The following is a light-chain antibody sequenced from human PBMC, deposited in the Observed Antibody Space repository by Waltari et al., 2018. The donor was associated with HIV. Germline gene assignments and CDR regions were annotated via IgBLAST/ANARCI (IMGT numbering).Light chain of an antibody. CDR2: DVS. V-gene: IGLV2-11*01. Sequence: QSALTQPRSVSGSPGQSVTISCTGTSSGIGYFAYFSCYQQYPGKAPKVIIYDVSQRPSGVPDRFTASKSGITASLTISGLQDEDEADYYCCSYAGTYTYVFGTGTTVTVL. CDR3: CSYAGTYTYV. J-gene: IGLJ1*01. CDR1: SSGIGYFAY.